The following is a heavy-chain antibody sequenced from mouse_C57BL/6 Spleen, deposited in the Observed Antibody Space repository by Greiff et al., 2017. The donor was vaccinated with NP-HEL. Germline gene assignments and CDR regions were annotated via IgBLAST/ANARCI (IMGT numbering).Heavy chain of an antibody. CDR3: ERWGGKGPSAD. Sequence: QVQLQQPGAELVMPGASVKLSCKASGYTFTSYWMHWVKQRPGQGLEWIGEIDPSDSYTNYNQKFKGKSTLTVDKSSSTAYMQLSSLTSEDSAVYYCERWGGKGPSADWGQGTLVTVSA. V-gene: IGHV1-69*01. CDR1: GYTFTSYW. J-gene: IGHJ3*01. CDR2: IDPSDSYT. D-gene: IGHD2-1*01.